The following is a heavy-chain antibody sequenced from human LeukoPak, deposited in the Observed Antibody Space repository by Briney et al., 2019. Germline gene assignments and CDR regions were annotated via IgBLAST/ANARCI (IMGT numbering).Heavy chain of an antibody. J-gene: IGHJ4*02. Sequence: GGSLRLSCAVSGFNLNSYAMHWVRQAPGKGLEWVAVIRHDETNSFYAGSVQGRFTISRDTSKKLLYLQMNSLRVEDTAVYYTPSSPLGEPDSWGQGTLVTVSS. CDR1: GFNLNSYA. V-gene: IGHV3-30*02. CDR3: PSSPLGEPDS. CDR2: IRHDETNS. D-gene: IGHD6-6*01.